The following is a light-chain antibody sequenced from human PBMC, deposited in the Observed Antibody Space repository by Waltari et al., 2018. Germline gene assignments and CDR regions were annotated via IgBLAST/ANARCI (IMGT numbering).Light chain of an antibody. CDR1: QSVSNY. CDR2: GTY. J-gene: IGKJ2*01. CDR3: QQRASWPNT. Sequence: DIVMIQSPATLSLSPGEGATLSCRASQSVSNYLACYQQKPGQAPRLLIYGTYNRATGSPARFSGSGSGTDFTLTISSLEPEDFAVYYCQQRASWPNTFGQGTKLEIK. V-gene: IGKV3-11*01.